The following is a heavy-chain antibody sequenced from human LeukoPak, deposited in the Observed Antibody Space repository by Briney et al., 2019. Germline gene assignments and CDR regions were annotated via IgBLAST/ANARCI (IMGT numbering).Heavy chain of an antibody. CDR3: ARVYSSGYYPYFDY. J-gene: IGHJ4*02. V-gene: IGHV4-39*07. CDR1: GGSIGSSSYY. D-gene: IGHD3-22*01. Sequence: PSETLSLTCTVSGGSIGSSSYYWDWIRQSPGKGLEWVGSIYYSGSTYYNPSLKSRVTISVDTSKNQFSLMLSSVTAADTAVYYCARVYSSGYYPYFDYWGQGTLVTVSS. CDR2: IYYSGST.